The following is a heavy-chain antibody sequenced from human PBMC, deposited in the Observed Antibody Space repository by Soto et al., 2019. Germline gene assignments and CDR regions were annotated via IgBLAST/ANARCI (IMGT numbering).Heavy chain of an antibody. Sequence: QLQLQESGPGLVKPSETLSLTCTVSGGSISSSSYYWGWIRQPPGKALEWIGSIYYSGSTYYNPSLKSRVTISVDTSKNQFSLKLSSVTAADTAVYYCANHLRSNYVPSYGMDVWGQGTTVTVSS. D-gene: IGHD4-4*01. V-gene: IGHV4-39*01. CDR2: IYYSGST. CDR3: ANHLRSNYVPSYGMDV. CDR1: GGSISSSSYY. J-gene: IGHJ6*02.